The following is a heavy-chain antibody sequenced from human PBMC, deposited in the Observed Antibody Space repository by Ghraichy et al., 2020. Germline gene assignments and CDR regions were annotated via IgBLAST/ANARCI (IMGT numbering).Heavy chain of an antibody. Sequence: SETLSLTCTVSGGSISSGGYYWSWIRQHPGKGLEWIGYIYYSGSTYYNPSLKSRVTISVDTSKNQFSLKLSSVTAADTAVYYCARAGEDSSSWEFDYWGQGTLVTVSS. CDR3: ARAGEDSSSWEFDY. V-gene: IGHV4-31*03. D-gene: IGHD6-13*01. CDR2: IYYSGST. J-gene: IGHJ4*02. CDR1: GGSISSGGYY.